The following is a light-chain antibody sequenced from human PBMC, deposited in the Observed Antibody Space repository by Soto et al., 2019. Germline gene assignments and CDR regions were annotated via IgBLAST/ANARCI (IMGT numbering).Light chain of an antibody. Sequence: ESVLTQSPGTLSLSPGERATLSCRASQSVSSIYLAWYRQKPGQAPRLLIYGASSRATGIPDRFSGSGSGTDFTLTISRLEPEDFAVYYCQQYGGSPPYTFGQGTKLEIK. CDR1: QSVSSIY. V-gene: IGKV3-20*01. CDR2: GAS. J-gene: IGKJ2*01. CDR3: QQYGGSPPYT.